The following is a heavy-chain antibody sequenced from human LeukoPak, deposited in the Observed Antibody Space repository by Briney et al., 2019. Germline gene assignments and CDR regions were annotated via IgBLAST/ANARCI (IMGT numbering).Heavy chain of an antibody. CDR3: ARSHTYCSSTSCYPDY. Sequence: GSLRLSCAASGFTFSSYSMNWVRQAPGKGLEWVSSISSSSSYIYYADSVEGRFTISRDNAKNSLYLQMNSLRAEDTAVYYCARSHTYCSSTSCYPDYWGQGTLVTVSS. V-gene: IGHV3-21*01. J-gene: IGHJ4*02. CDR2: ISSSSSYI. CDR1: GFTFSSYS. D-gene: IGHD2-2*01.